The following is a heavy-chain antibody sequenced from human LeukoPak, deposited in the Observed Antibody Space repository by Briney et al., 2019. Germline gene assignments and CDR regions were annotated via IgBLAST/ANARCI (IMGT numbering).Heavy chain of an antibody. CDR3: ARNQRRLDY. CDR2: IKQNGSEK. D-gene: IGHD1-14*01. J-gene: IGHJ4*02. Sequence: PGGSLRLSCAASGFTFSSYWMSWVRQAPGKGLELVANIKQNGSEKYYVDTVKGRFTISRDNAKNSLYLQMNSLRAEDTAVYYCARNQRRLDYWGQGTLVTVSS. V-gene: IGHV3-7*01. CDR1: GFTFSSYW.